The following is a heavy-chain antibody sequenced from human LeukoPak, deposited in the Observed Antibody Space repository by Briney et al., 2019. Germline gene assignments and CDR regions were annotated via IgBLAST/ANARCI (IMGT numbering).Heavy chain of an antibody. Sequence: VGSLKLSCAASGFTFSGSAMHWVRQASGKGLEWVGRIRSKANSYATAYAASVKGRFTISRDDSKNTAYLQMNSLKTEDTAVYYCTRNDYGDYAENYWGQGTLVTVSS. D-gene: IGHD4-17*01. CDR3: TRNDYGDYAENY. J-gene: IGHJ4*02. CDR1: GFTFSGSA. V-gene: IGHV3-73*01. CDR2: IRSKANSYAT.